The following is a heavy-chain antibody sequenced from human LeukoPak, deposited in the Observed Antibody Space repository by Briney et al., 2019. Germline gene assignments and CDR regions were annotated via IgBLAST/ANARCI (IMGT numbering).Heavy chain of an antibody. V-gene: IGHV4-30-2*01. CDR3: ARDAVAFDI. CDR2: IYHSGST. Sequence: SQTLSLTCTVSGGSISSGGYYWSWIRQPPGKGLEWIGYIYHSGSTYCNPSLKSRVTISVDRSKNQFSLKLSSVTAADTAVYYCARDAVAFDIWGQGTMVTVSS. J-gene: IGHJ3*02. CDR1: GGSISSGGYY.